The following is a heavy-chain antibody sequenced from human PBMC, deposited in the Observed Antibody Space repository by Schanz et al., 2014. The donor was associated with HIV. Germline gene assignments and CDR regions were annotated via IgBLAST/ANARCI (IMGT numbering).Heavy chain of an antibody. CDR1: GFTFSSYW. V-gene: IGHV3-74*01. D-gene: IGHD3-3*01. CDR3: ARDGGDYDFWSGLVYGMDV. J-gene: IGHJ6*02. CDR2: INSDGSST. Sequence: EVQVVESGGGLVQPGGSLRLSCAGSGFTFSSYWMHWVRQAPGKGLVWVSRINSDGSSTNYAASVKGRFTISRDNAKNTLYLQMNSLRAEDTAVYYCARDGGDYDFWSGLVYGMDVWGRGTTVTVSS.